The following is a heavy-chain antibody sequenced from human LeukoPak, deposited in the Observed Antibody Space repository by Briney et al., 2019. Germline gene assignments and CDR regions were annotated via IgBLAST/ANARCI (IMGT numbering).Heavy chain of an antibody. Sequence: PSETLSLTCAVYGGSFSGYYWSWIRQPPGKGLEWIGEINHSGSTNYNPSLKSRVTISVDTSKNQFSLKLSSVTAADTAVYYCARVGRNYYYYYYYYMDVWGKGTTVTVSS. CDR1: GGSFSGYY. CDR3: ARVGRNYYYYYYYYMDV. J-gene: IGHJ6*03. V-gene: IGHV4-34*01. D-gene: IGHD3-10*01. CDR2: INHSGST.